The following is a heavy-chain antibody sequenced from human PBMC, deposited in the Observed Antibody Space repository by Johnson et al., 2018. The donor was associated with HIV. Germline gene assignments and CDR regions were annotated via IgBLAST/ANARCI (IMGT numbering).Heavy chain of an antibody. D-gene: IGHD5-18*01. CDR2: IYSGDTT. V-gene: IGHV3-66*01. J-gene: IGHJ3*02. Sequence: VQLVESGGGLVQPGGSLRLSCASGFTVSTNYMSWVRQAPGKGLEWVSVIYSGDTTYYADSVKGRFTISRDNAKNTLYLQMNSLRAEDPAVYYCARAYSYGAFDIWGLGTKVTVSS. CDR1: GFTVSTNY. CDR3: ARAYSYGAFDI.